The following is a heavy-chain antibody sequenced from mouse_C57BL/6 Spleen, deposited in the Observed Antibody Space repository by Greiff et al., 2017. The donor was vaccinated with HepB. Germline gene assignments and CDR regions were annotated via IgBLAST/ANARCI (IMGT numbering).Heavy chain of an antibody. Sequence: EVKLQESGPGMVKPSQSLSLTCTVTGYSITSGYDWHWIRHFPGNKLEWMGYISYSGSTNYNPSLKSRISITHDTSKNHFFLKLNSVTTEDTATYYCARGYSNYEAWFAYWGQGTLVTVSA. D-gene: IGHD2-5*01. CDR3: ARGYSNYEAWFAY. CDR2: ISYSGST. J-gene: IGHJ3*01. CDR1: GYSITSGYD. V-gene: IGHV3-1*01.